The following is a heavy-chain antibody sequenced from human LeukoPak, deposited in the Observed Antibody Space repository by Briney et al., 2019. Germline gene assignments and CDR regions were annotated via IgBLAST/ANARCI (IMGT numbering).Heavy chain of an antibody. CDR3: ARGCSSTSCFHDAFDI. D-gene: IGHD2-2*01. CDR2: IIPILGIA. Sequence: ASVKVSCKASGGTFSSYAISWVRQAPGQGLEWMGRIIPILGIANYAQKFQGRVTITTDESTSTAYMELSSLRSEDTAVYYCARGCSSTSCFHDAFDIWGQGTMVTVSS. V-gene: IGHV1-69*04. J-gene: IGHJ3*02. CDR1: GGTFSSYA.